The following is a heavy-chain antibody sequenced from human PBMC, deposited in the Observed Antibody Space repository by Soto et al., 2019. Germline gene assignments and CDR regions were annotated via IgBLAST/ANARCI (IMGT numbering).Heavy chain of an antibody. CDR3: AKDTYYHDSSGYYTFDY. J-gene: IGHJ4*02. D-gene: IGHD3-22*01. CDR2: ISYDGSNK. V-gene: IGHV3-30*18. Sequence: QVQLVESGGGVVQPGRSLRLSCAASGFIFRSYSMHWVRQAPGKGLEWVAAISYDGSNKFYVDPVKGRFTISRDNSKNTVDLQMNSLRVEDTAVFYCAKDTYYHDSSGYYTFDYWGQGTLVTVSS. CDR1: GFIFRSYS.